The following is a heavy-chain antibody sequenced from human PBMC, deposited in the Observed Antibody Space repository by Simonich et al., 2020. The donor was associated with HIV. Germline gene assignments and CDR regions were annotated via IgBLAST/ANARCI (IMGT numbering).Heavy chain of an antibody. J-gene: IGHJ3*02. Sequence: QVQLQQWGAGLLKPSETLSLTCAFYGGYFSGYYWSWIRQPPGKGMEWIGEINHSGSTNYNSDIKSRVTISVDTSKNQFSLKLSSVTAADTAVYYCARRRIQLWLLALDIWGQGTMVTVSS. CDR3: ARRRIQLWLLALDI. CDR1: GGYFSGYY. V-gene: IGHV4-34*01. D-gene: IGHD5-18*01. CDR2: INHSGST.